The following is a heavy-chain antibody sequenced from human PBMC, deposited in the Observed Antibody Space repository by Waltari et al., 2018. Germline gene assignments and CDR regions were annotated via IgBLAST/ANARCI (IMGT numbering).Heavy chain of an antibody. CDR3: ATQPDISSRLRFLEWLLMPSRYYYGMDV. D-gene: IGHD3-3*01. CDR1: GYTFTSYA. J-gene: IGHJ6*02. V-gene: IGHV1-3*01. CDR2: INAGNGNT. Sequence: QVQLVQSGAEVKKPGASVKVSCKASGYTFTSYAMHWVRQAPGQRLEWTGWINAGNGNTKYSQKFQGRVTITRDTSASTAYMELSSLRSEDTAVYYCATQPDISSRLRFLEWLLMPSRYYYGMDVWGQGTTVTVSS.